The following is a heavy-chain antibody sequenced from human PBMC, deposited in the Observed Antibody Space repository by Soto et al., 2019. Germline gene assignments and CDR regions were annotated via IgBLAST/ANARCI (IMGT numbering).Heavy chain of an antibody. V-gene: IGHV3-23*01. Sequence: EVHLLESGGGLVQPGGSLRLSCAASGFTFSSYAMTWVRQAPGKGLEWVSTIISGGNTYYADSVKGRFTISRDNSKNTLYLQMSSLRAEDTAVYYCAKAFYSSDRGEVFDYWGQGTLVTVSS. J-gene: IGHJ4*02. CDR3: AKAFYSSDRGEVFDY. CDR1: GFTFSSYA. CDR2: IISGGNT. D-gene: IGHD3-22*01.